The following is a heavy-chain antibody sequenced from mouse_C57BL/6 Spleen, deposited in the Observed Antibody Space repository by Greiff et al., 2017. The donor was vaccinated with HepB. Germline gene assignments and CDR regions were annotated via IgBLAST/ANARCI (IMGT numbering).Heavy chain of an antibody. CDR1: GYTFTSYW. CDR3: AKENTRYFDV. J-gene: IGHJ1*03. V-gene: IGHV1-69*01. CDR2: IDPSDSYT. Sequence: QVQLQQSGAELVMPGASVKLSCKASGYTFTSYWMHWVKQRPGQGLEWIGEIDPSDSYTNYNQKFKGKSTLTVDKSSSTAYMQLSSLTSEDSAVYYCAKENTRYFDVWGTGTTVTVSS.